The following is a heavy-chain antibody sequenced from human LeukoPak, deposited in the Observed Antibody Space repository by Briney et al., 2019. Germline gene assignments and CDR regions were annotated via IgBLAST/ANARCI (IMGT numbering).Heavy chain of an antibody. CDR3: ARDMSSSRAFDY. V-gene: IGHV4-39*07. CDR1: GGSISSSSYY. CDR2: IYYSGST. J-gene: IGHJ4*02. D-gene: IGHD6-13*01. Sequence: SETLSLTYTVSGGSISSSSYYWGWIRQPPGKGLEWIGSIYYSGSTYYNPSLKSRVTISVDTSKNQFSLKLSSVTAADTAVYYCARDMSSSRAFDYWGQGTLVTVSS.